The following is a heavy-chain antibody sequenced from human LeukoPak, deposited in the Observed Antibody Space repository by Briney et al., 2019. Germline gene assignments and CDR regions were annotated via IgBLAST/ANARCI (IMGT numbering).Heavy chain of an antibody. Sequence: SETLSLTCTVSGGSISSYYWSWIRQPPGKGLEWIGYIYYSGSTNYNPSLKSRVTISVDTSKNQFSLKLSSVTAADTAVYYCARHEGTIFGVVSYEAWFDPWGQGTLVTVSS. CDR3: ARHEGTIFGVVSYEAWFDP. CDR2: IYYSGST. J-gene: IGHJ5*02. D-gene: IGHD3-3*01. CDR1: GGSISSYY. V-gene: IGHV4-59*01.